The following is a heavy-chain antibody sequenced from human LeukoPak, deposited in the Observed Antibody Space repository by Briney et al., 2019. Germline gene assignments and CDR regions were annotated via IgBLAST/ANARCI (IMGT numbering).Heavy chain of an antibody. J-gene: IGHJ3*02. CDR1: GFTFDNYA. V-gene: IGHV3-9*03. CDR2: IGWNSDSI. D-gene: IGHD3-10*01. CDR3: VKDLYGSGLGAFDI. Sequence: GGSLRPSCAASGFTFDNYAMHWVRQVPGKGLEWVSGIGWNSDSIGYADSVKGRFIISRDNAKNSLYLQMNSLRTEDMALYYCVKDLYGSGLGAFDIWGQGTMVIVSS.